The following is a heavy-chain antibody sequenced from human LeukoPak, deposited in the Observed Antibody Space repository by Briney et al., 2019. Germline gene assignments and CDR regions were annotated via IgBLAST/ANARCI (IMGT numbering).Heavy chain of an antibody. CDR2: INPNSGGT. D-gene: IGHD3-22*01. V-gene: IGHV1-2*02. CDR3: ARDWTMIVVARGWFDP. J-gene: IGHJ5*02. CDR1: GYTFTGYY. Sequence: ASVKVSCKASGYTFTGYYMHWVRQAPGQGREWMGWINPNSGGTNYAQKFQGRVTMTRDTSISTAYMELSRLRSDDTAVYYCARDWTMIVVARGWFDPWGQGTLVTVSS.